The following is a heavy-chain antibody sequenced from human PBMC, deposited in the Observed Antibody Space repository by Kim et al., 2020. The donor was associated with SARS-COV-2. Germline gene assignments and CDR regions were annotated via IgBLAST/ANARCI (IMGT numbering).Heavy chain of an antibody. Sequence: GGSLRLSCAASGFSVSSSYVSWVRQAPGKGLEWVSVFYSDGSTYYADSVRGRFTISRDNSKNTVDLQMDSLRAEDTAVYYCVKEVGGRYFEYWGQGTVVTVSS. V-gene: IGHV3-53*01. D-gene: IGHD3-10*01. CDR3: VKEVGGRYFEY. J-gene: IGHJ4*01. CDR2: FYSDGST. CDR1: GFSVSSSY.